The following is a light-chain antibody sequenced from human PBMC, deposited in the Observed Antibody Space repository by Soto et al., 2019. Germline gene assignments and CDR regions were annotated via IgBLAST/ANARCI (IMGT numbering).Light chain of an antibody. J-gene: IGKJ4*01. CDR2: DIS. Sequence: IVNSPSPAPLSLSPGERAPLSRRASQSVSSNLAWYQQKPGQPPRLLIYDISTRATGIPTRFSGSGSGTEFTLTISSLQSEDFAVYSCQQYNNWPLTFGGGTKVDIK. V-gene: IGKV3D-15*01. CDR3: QQYNNWPLT. CDR1: QSVSSN.